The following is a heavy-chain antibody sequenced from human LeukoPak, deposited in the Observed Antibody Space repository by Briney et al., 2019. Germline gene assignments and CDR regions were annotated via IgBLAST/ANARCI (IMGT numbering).Heavy chain of an antibody. Sequence: GGSLRLSCAASGFTFSSAWMNWVRQAPGKGLEWVGRIKSETDGGTTDYAAPVKGIFTISRDDSENTLYLQMNSLKTEDTAVYYCTRRSSAAGRQYFDYWGQGTLVTVSS. CDR3: TRRSSAAGRQYFDY. J-gene: IGHJ4*02. CDR1: GFTFSSAW. CDR2: IKSETDGGTT. V-gene: IGHV3-15*07. D-gene: IGHD6-13*01.